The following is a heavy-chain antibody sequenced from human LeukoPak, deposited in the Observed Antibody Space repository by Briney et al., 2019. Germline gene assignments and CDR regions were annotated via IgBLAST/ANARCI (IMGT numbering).Heavy chain of an antibody. CDR1: GYSFTTFH. J-gene: IGHJ3*02. D-gene: IGHD3/OR15-3a*01. CDR2: VNPDTGNT. CDR3: ARRGLVAGIYDLVYGFGI. V-gene: IGHV1-8*03. Sequence: GASVKVSCKAAGYSFTTFHINWVRQAPGQGPEWMGWVNPDTGNTGFAQKFQGRVTITQNNSVTTVYMELSSLTSEDTAVYYCARRGLVAGIYDLVYGFGIWGQGTMVTVSS.